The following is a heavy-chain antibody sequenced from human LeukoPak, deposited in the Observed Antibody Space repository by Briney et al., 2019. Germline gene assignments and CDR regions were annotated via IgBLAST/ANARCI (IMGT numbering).Heavy chain of an antibody. CDR3: ARSAGLRYFAPQDY. CDR1: GGTFSSYG. J-gene: IGHJ4*02. V-gene: IGHV1-18*01. D-gene: IGHD3-9*01. CDR2: ISAYNGNT. Sequence: GASVKVSCKASGGTFSSYGISWVRQAPGQGLEWMGWISAYNGNTNYAQKLQGRVTMTTDTSTSTAYMELRSLRSDDTAVYYCARSAGLRYFAPQDYWGQGTLVTVSS.